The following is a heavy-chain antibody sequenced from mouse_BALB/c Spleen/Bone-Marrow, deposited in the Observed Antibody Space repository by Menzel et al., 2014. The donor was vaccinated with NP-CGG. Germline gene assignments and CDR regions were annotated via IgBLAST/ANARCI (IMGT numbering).Heavy chain of an antibody. J-gene: IGHJ4*01. D-gene: IGHD2-1*01. V-gene: IGHV5-6-4*01. Sequence: EVHLVESGGGLVKPGGSLKLSCAASGFTSSSYTMSWVRQTPEKRPEWVATISSGGSYTYYPDSVKGRFTISRDNAKNTLYLQMSGLKSEDTAMYYCTRDGKGNYDYAMDYWGQGTSVTVSS. CDR2: ISSGGSYT. CDR3: TRDGKGNYDYAMDY. CDR1: GFTSSSYT.